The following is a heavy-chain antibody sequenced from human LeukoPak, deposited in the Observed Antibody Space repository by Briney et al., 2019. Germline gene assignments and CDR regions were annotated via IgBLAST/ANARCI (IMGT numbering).Heavy chain of an antibody. CDR2: IYHSGST. CDR1: GYSISSGYY. J-gene: IGHJ4*02. CDR3: ARAFHCSTTSCYARGLDY. V-gene: IGHV4-38-2*01. Sequence: KPSETLSLTCAVSGYSISSGYYWGWIRQPPGKGLEWIGSIYHSGSTYYNPSLKSRVTISVDTSKNQFSLKRSSATAADTAVYYCARAFHCSTTSCYARGLDYWGQGTLVTVSS. D-gene: IGHD2-2*01.